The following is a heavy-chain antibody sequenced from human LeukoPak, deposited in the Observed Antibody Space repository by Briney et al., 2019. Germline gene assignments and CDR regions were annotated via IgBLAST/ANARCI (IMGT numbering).Heavy chain of an antibody. CDR1: DGSFSGYY. V-gene: IGHV4-34*01. Sequence: PSETLSLTCAVHDGSFSGYYWSWILQPPGKGLYLIGEINHSRITNYTHYLHSRVTISLHTSKKHFSLKLSSVNDADTAVYYCAREKYYYGSGSYYIFDYWGQGTLVTVSS. D-gene: IGHD3-10*01. CDR3: AREKYYYGSGSYYIFDY. J-gene: IGHJ4*02. CDR2: INHSRIT.